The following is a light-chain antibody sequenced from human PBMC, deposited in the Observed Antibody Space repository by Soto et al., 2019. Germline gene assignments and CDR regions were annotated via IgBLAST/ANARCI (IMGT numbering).Light chain of an antibody. CDR3: AAWDDSLDGHVV. J-gene: IGLJ7*01. Sequence: QSVLTQPPSASGTPGQRVTISCSGSSSNIGSNTVSWFQQLPGRAPKLLIYNNNHRPSGVPDRFSGSKSGTSAYLAISGLPSEDEADYYCAAWDDSLDGHVVFGGGTQLTV. V-gene: IGLV1-44*01. CDR2: NNN. CDR1: SSNIGSNT.